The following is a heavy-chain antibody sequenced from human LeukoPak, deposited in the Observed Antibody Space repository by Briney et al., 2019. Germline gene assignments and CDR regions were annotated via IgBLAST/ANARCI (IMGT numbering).Heavy chain of an antibody. CDR1: GGSFSGYY. Sequence: TLSLTCAVYGGSFSGYYWSWIRQPPGKGLEWIGEINHSGSTNYNPSLKSRVTISVDTSKNQFSLKLSSVTAADTAVYYCARGPTGYSSGWYRPGVYFDYWGQGTLVTVSS. J-gene: IGHJ4*02. D-gene: IGHD6-19*01. CDR3: ARGPTGYSSGWYRPGVYFDY. V-gene: IGHV4-34*01. CDR2: INHSGST.